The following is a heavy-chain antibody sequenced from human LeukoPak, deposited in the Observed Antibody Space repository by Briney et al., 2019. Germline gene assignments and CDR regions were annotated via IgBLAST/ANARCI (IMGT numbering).Heavy chain of an antibody. D-gene: IGHD4-17*01. Sequence: PSETLSLTCTVSGGSISSSSYYWGWIRQPPGKGLEWIGSIYYSGSTYYNPSLKSRVTISVDTSKNQFSLKLSSVTAADTAVYYCARVYGDRDYFDYWGQGTLVTVSS. CDR3: ARVYGDRDYFDY. CDR1: GGSISSSSYY. J-gene: IGHJ4*02. CDR2: IYYSGST. V-gene: IGHV4-39*07.